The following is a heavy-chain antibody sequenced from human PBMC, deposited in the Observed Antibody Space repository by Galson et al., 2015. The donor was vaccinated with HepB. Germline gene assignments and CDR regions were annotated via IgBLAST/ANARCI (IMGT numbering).Heavy chain of an antibody. CDR2: IKSEDEDGTT. J-gene: IGHJ4*02. CDR3: VTFLGFGYGNTIVATDY. Sequence: SLRLSCAASGFTFNYAWMNWVRQAPGKGLEWVGRIKSEDEDGTTIYAAPVRDRFTISRDDSKDTLYLQMNSLTTEDTAVYHCVTFLGFGYGNTIVATDYWGQGTLVTVSS. CDR1: GFTFNYAW. D-gene: IGHD3-10*01. V-gene: IGHV3-15*01.